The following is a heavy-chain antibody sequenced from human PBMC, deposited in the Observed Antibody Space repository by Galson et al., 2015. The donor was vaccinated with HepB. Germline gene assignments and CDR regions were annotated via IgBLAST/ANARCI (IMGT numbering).Heavy chain of an antibody. CDR2: INSDGSST. Sequence: SLRLSCAASGFTFSSYWMHWVRQAPGKGLVWVSHINSDGSSTTYADFVKGRFTISRDNAKNTLYLEMNSLRAEETAVYYCARALGLRLGDLDFWGQRTLVIVSS. D-gene: IGHD3-16*01. V-gene: IGHV3-74*01. CDR3: ARALGLRLGDLDF. CDR1: GFTFSSYW. J-gene: IGHJ4*02.